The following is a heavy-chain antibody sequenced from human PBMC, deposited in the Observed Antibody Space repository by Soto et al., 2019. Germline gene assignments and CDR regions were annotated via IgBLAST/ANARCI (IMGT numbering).Heavy chain of an antibody. CDR2: ISYDGGNK. D-gene: IGHD1-26*01. J-gene: IGHJ4*02. Sequence: VAVISYDGGNKYYADSVKGRFTISRDNSKNTVYLQMDSLRPEDTAVYYCAKGGTVGASSYFDYWGQGTLVTVSS. CDR3: AKGGTVGASSYFDY. V-gene: IGHV3-30*18.